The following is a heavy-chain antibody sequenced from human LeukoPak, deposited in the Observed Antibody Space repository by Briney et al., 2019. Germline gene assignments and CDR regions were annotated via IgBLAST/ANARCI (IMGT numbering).Heavy chain of an antibody. J-gene: IGHJ4*02. CDR2: IRTDGGEK. CDR1: GFTFRNYG. V-gene: IGHV3-30*02. Sequence: GGSLRLSCAASGFTFRNYGMHWVRQAPGKGLEWVASIRTDGGEKYHADSVQGRFSISRDNSKNTLYLQMDSLRAEGTALYYCARIGYSTSWANFDYWGQGTLVTVSS. D-gene: IGHD6-13*01. CDR3: ARIGYSTSWANFDY.